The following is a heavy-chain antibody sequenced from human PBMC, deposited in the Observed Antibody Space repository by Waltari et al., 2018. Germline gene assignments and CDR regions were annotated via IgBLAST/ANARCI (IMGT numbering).Heavy chain of an antibody. V-gene: IGHV1-18*01. CDR3: ARGDQYYYDSSGYYYGWDY. Sequence: QVQLVQSGAEVKKPGASVKVSCKASGYTFTSYGISWVRQAPGQGLEWMGWISAYNGNTNDAQKLQGRVTMTTDTSTSTAYTELRSLRSDDTAVYYCARGDQYYYDSSGYYYGWDYWGQGTLVTVSS. CDR2: ISAYNGNT. CDR1: GYTFTSYG. J-gene: IGHJ4*02. D-gene: IGHD3-22*01.